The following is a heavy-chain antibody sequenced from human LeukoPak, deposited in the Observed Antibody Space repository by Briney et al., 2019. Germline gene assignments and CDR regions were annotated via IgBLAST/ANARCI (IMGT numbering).Heavy chain of an antibody. CDR2: INSDGSST. J-gene: IGHJ4*02. V-gene: IGHV3-74*01. CDR3: ASSPPDTAMDLFDY. D-gene: IGHD5-18*01. CDR1: GFTFSSYW. Sequence: GGSLRLSCAASGFTFSSYWMHWVRQAPGKRLVWVSRINSDGSSTSYADSVKGRFTISRDNAKNTLYLQMNSLRAEDTAVYYCASSPPDTAMDLFDYWGQGTLVTVSS.